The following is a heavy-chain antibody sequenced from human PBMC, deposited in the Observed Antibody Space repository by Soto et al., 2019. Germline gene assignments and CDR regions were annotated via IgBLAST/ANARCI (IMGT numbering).Heavy chain of an antibody. Sequence: VGSLKISCHGSGYSFTSYWIGWVRQRPGKGLEWMGRINPSDSYTTYSPSFQGHVTISIDKSFSTAYLQWSGLKASDTAMYYCARLGYCTGTSCYTFDSWGQGTLVTVSS. V-gene: IGHV5-10-1*01. CDR1: GYSFTSYW. D-gene: IGHD2-2*02. CDR3: ARLGYCTGTSCYTFDS. J-gene: IGHJ4*02. CDR2: INPSDSYT.